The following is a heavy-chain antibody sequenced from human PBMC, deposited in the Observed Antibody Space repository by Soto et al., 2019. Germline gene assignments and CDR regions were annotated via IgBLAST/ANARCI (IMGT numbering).Heavy chain of an antibody. V-gene: IGHV1-69*13. CDR1: GGTFSSYA. Sequence: ASVKVSCKASGGTFSSYAISWVRQAPGQGLEWMGGIIPIFGTANYAQKFQGRVTITADESTSTAYMELSSLRSEDTAVYYCARAISNGIAAAPNWFDPWGQGTLVTVSS. J-gene: IGHJ5*02. CDR2: IIPIFGTA. D-gene: IGHD6-13*01. CDR3: ARAISNGIAAAPNWFDP.